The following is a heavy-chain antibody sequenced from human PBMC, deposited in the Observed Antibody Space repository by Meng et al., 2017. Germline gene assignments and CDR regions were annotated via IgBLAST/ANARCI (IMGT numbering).Heavy chain of an antibody. CDR3: ATPIGAVVAATGAFDY. D-gene: IGHD2-15*01. CDR2: ISYDGSNK. V-gene: IGHV3-30*04. J-gene: IGHJ4*02. CDR1: GFTFSSYA. Sequence: GESLKISCAASGFTFSSYAMRWVRQAPGKGLEWVAVISYDGSNKYYADSVKGRFTISRDNSKNTLYLQMNSLRAEDTAVYYCATPIGAVVAATGAFDYWGQGTLVTVSS.